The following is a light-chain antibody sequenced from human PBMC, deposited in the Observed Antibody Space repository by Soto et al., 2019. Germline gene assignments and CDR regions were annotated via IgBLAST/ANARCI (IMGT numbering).Light chain of an antibody. V-gene: IGLV1-40*01. CDR2: DNN. J-gene: IGLJ1*01. CDR1: SSNIGAGYD. CDR3: QSYDSSLSGAYD. Sequence: QSVLTQPPSVSGAPGQRVIISCNGSSSNIGAGYDVHGYQQLPGTAPRLLIYDNNDRPSGVPARFSVSKSDTSASLAITGLQPADEADYYCQSYDSSLSGAYDFGNGTKVTV.